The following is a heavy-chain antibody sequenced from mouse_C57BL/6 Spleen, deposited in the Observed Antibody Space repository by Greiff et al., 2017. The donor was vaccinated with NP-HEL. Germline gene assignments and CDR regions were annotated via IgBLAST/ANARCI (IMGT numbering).Heavy chain of an antibody. Sequence: EVMLVESGGGLVKPGGSLKLSCAASGFTFSSYAMSWVRQTPEKRLEWVATISDGGSYTYYPDNVKGRFTISRDNAKNNLYLQMSHLKSEDTAMYYCARAPSTMVTGWFAYWGQGTLVTVSA. CDR2: ISDGGSYT. CDR1: GFTFSSYA. J-gene: IGHJ3*01. V-gene: IGHV5-4*03. CDR3: ARAPSTMVTGWFAY. D-gene: IGHD2-2*01.